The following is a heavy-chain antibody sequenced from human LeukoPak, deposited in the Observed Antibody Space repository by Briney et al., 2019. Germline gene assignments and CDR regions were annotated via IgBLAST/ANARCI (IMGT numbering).Heavy chain of an antibody. D-gene: IGHD6-13*01. Sequence: GGSLRLSCAASGFTLSSNYMSWVGQAPGKGLEGVSVIYSGGSTYYADSVKGRFTISRDNSKNTLYLQMNSLRAEDTAVYYCARGGVAAAGMDMDVWGQGTTVTVSS. CDR2: IYSGGST. V-gene: IGHV3-66*02. CDR1: GFTLSSNY. J-gene: IGHJ6*02. CDR3: ARGGVAAAGMDMDV.